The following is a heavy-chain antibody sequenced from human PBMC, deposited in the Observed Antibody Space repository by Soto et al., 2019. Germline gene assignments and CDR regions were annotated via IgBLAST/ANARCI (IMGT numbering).Heavy chain of an antibody. V-gene: IGHV3-15*01. CDR2: IKSKTDGGTT. J-gene: IGHJ4*02. Sequence: PGGSLRLSCAASGFTFSNAWMSWVRQAPGKGLEWVGRIKSKTDGGTTDYAAPVKGRFTISRDDSKNTLYLQMNSLKTEDTAVYYCTTAYEEWLGDFDYWGQGTLVTVSS. CDR3: TTAYEEWLGDFDY. D-gene: IGHD5-12*01. CDR1: GFTFSNAW.